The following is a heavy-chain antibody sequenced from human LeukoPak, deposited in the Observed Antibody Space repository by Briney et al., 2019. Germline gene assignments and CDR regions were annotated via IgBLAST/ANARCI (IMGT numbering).Heavy chain of an antibody. CDR3: AREHRDYGASDY. D-gene: IGHD4-17*01. Sequence: SVKVSCKASGGTFSSYAISWVRQAPGQGLEWMGRIIPIFGTANYAQKFQGRVTITTDESTSTAYMELSSLRSEDTAVYYCAREHRDYGASDYWGQRTLVTVSS. CDR2: IIPIFGTA. CDR1: GGTFSSYA. V-gene: IGHV1-69*05. J-gene: IGHJ4*02.